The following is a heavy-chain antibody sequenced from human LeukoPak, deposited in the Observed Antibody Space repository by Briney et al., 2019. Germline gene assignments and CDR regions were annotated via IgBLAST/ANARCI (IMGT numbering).Heavy chain of an antibody. D-gene: IGHD6-19*01. CDR3: ARDSSGWYGKDYFDY. Sequence: GGSLRLSCAASGFTFSSYAMHWVRQAPGKGLEWVAVISYDGSNKYYADSVKGRFTISRDNSKNTLYLQMNSLRAEDTAVYYCARDSSGWYGKDYFDYWGQGTLVTVSS. CDR1: GFTFSSYA. CDR2: ISYDGSNK. J-gene: IGHJ4*02. V-gene: IGHV3-30-3*01.